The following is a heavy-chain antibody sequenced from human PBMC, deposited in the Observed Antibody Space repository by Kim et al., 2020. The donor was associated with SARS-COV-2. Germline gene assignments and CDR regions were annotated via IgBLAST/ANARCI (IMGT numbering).Heavy chain of an antibody. Sequence: ASVKVSCKASGYTFTSYYMHWVRQAPGQGLEWMGIINPSGGSTSYAQKFQGRVTMTRDTSTSTVYMELSSLRSEDTAVYYCARDGNDQMIVVVTYHYYYYYGMDVWGQGTTVTVSS. CDR2: INPSGGST. J-gene: IGHJ6*02. V-gene: IGHV1-46*01. D-gene: IGHD3-22*01. CDR1: GYTFTSYY. CDR3: ARDGNDQMIVVVTYHYYYYYGMDV.